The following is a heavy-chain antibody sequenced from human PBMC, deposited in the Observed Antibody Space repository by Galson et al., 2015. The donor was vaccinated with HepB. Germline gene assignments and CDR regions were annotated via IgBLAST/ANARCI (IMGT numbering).Heavy chain of an antibody. CDR1: GYTFISVG. CDR2: ISAYHGNT. J-gene: IGHJ4*02. V-gene: IGHV1-18*01. CDR3: ARGKDTIVVDY. D-gene: IGHD5-24*01. Sequence: SVKVSCKVSGYTFISVGISWVRQAPGQGLEWMGWISAYHGNTNYAQNLQGRVTMTTDPSTSTAYMELRSLRSDDTVVYYCARGKDTIVVDYWGQGTLVTVSS.